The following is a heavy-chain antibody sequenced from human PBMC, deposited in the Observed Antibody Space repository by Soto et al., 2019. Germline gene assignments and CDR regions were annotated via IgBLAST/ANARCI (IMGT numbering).Heavy chain of an antibody. J-gene: IGHJ6*02. CDR2: IRSKAYGGTT. CDR3: TRFGHYDILTGYYAYYYYGMDV. V-gene: IGHV3-49*04. Sequence: GGSLRLSCTASGFTFGDYAMSWVRQAPGKGLEWVGFIRSKAYGGTTEHAASVKGRFTISRDDSKSIAYLQMNSLKTEDTAVYYCTRFGHYDILTGYYAYYYYGMDVWGQGTTVTVS. D-gene: IGHD3-9*01. CDR1: GFTFGDYA.